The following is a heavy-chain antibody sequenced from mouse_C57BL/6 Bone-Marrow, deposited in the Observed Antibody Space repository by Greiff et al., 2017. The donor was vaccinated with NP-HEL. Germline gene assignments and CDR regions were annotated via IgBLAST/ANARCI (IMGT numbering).Heavy chain of an antibody. CDR3: ARHEYVYAMDY. V-gene: IGHV5-12*01. CDR1: GFTFSDYY. D-gene: IGHD5-1*01. J-gene: IGHJ4*01. Sequence: EVKLMESGGGLVQPGGSLKLSCAASGFTFSDYYMYWVRQTPEKRLEWVAYISNGGGRTYYPDTVKGRFTISRDNAKNTLYLQMSRLKSEDTAMYYCARHEYVYAMDYWGQGTSVTVSS. CDR2: ISNGGGRT.